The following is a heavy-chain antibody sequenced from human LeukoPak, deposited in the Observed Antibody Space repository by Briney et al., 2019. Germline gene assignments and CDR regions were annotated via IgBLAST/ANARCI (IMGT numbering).Heavy chain of an antibody. CDR2: ISSSSSYI. CDR1: GFTFSSYS. J-gene: IGHJ5*02. Sequence: GGSLRPSCAASGFTFSSYSMNWVRQAPGKGLEGVSSISSSSSYIYYADSVKGRFTISRDNAKNSLYLQMNSLRAEDTAVYYCARGGYSYGSNWFDPWGQGTLVTVSS. D-gene: IGHD5-18*01. V-gene: IGHV3-21*01. CDR3: ARGGYSYGSNWFDP.